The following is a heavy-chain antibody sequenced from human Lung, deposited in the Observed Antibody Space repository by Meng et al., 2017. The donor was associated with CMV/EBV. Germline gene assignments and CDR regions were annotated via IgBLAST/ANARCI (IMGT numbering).Heavy chain of an antibody. CDR3: ARDAVVGPTSRSGIGYFDX. Sequence: GGSXRLXCAASGFSISPYAMQWVRQAPGKGLEWVAVISFDASNKRYADSVKGRFAISRDNSKDTLYLEMNSLRTEDTAVYYCARDAVVGPTSRSGIGYFDXWGQXTLVTVSS. D-gene: IGHD1-26*01. CDR2: ISFDASNK. J-gene: IGHJ4*02. V-gene: IGHV3-30*01. CDR1: GFSISPYA.